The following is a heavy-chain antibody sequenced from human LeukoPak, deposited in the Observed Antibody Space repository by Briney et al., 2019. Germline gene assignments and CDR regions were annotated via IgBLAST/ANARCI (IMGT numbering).Heavy chain of an antibody. CDR1: GFTFSSYW. CDR3: ARGMPTLTGPFDS. Sequence: GVSLRLSCAASGFTFSSYWMHWARQAPGKGLVWVSRINIGLSDTLYADSVKGRFTVPRDNAKNTLYLQMNSLRAEDTAVYYCARGMPTLTGPFDSWGQGPLVPVSS. CDR2: INIGLSDT. J-gene: IGHJ4*02. D-gene: IGHD3-9*01. V-gene: IGHV3-74*01.